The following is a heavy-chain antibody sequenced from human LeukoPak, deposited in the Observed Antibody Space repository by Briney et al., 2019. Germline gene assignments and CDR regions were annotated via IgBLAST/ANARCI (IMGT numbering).Heavy chain of an antibody. CDR1: GLTFTNYW. D-gene: IGHD3/OR15-3a*01. J-gene: IGHJ4*02. CDR3: ARGGDGSIYGLVY. V-gene: IGHV3-74*01. Sequence: GGSLRLSCAASGLTFTNYWMHWVRQAPGKGLEWVSRTKTDGSITNYADSVKGRFTISRDNARNTLYLQMNSLRAEDTAVYYCARGGDGSIYGLVYWGQGTLVTVSS. CDR2: TKTDGSIT.